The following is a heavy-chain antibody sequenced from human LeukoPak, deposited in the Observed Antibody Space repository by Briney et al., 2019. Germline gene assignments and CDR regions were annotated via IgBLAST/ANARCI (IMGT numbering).Heavy chain of an antibody. CDR1: GFTFNDYY. J-gene: IGHJ4*02. CDR2: ISSGGTTI. V-gene: IGHV3-11*04. D-gene: IGHD2-2*01. Sequence: KTGGSLRLSCAASGFTFNDYYMSWIRQAPGKGLEWVSYISSGGTTICYADSVKGRFTISRDNAKNSLYLQMNSRRAEDTAVYYCARGGSGYCTISSCPPPLLYWGQGTLVTVSS. CDR3: ARGGSGYCTISSCPPPLLY.